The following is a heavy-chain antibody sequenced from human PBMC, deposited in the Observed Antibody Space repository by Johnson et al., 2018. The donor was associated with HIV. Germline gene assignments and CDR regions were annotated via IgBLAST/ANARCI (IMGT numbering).Heavy chain of an antibody. CDR3: ARDVASVYGSGDHAFDI. D-gene: IGHD3-10*01. V-gene: IGHV3-33*01. J-gene: IGHJ3*02. CDR1: GFTFSSYG. Sequence: QVQLVESGGGLVQPGRSLRLSCAASGFTFSSYGMHWVRQAPGKGLEWVAVIWYDGSNKYYADSVKGRFTISRDNSKNTLYLQMNSLRAEDTAMYYCARDVASVYGSGDHAFDIWGQGTMVTVSS. CDR2: IWYDGSNK.